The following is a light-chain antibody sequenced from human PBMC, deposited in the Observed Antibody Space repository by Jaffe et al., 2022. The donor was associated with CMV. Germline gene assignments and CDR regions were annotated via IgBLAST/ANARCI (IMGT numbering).Light chain of an antibody. CDR1: SIDVGIYNR. Sequence: QSALTQPPSVSGSPGQSVTISCTGTSIDVGIYNRVSWYQQSPGTAPKLLIYEVSHRPSGVPDRFSGSRSGNTASLTLSGLQAEDEGDYYCSSYTTSSILLFGGGTKLTVL. CDR3: SSYTTSSILL. V-gene: IGLV2-18*02. J-gene: IGLJ2*01. CDR2: EVS.